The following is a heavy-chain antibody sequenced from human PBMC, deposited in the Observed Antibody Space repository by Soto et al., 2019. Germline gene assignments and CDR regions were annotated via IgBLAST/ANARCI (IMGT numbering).Heavy chain of an antibody. CDR3: TREPIVMTERIDY. CDR1: GFTFSNFA. CDR2: ISYDGRNK. J-gene: IGHJ4*02. V-gene: IGHV3-30*04. D-gene: IGHD2-21*01. Sequence: GGSLRLSCAASGFTFSNFAMRWVRQTPDKGLQWVAVISYDGRNKYYADSVKGRFTLSRDNSRNTLHLQMNSLRAEDTALYYCTREPIVMTERIDYWGQGTLVTVSS.